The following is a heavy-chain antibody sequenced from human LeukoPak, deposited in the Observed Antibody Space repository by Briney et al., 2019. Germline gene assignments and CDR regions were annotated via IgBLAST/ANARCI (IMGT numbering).Heavy chain of an antibody. CDR1: GFTFSSYE. CDR2: ISSSSSYI. D-gene: IGHD3-22*01. V-gene: IGHV3-21*01. J-gene: IGHJ5*02. CDR3: AKLYGDSSGYYHGS. Sequence: GGSLRLSCAASGFTFSSYEMNWVRQAPGKGLEWVSSISSSSSYIYYADSVKGRFTISRDNAKNTLYLQMNSLRAEDTAVYYCAKLYGDSSGYYHGSWGQGTLVTVSS.